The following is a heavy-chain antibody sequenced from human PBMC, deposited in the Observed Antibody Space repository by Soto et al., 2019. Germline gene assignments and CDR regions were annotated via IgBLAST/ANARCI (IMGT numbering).Heavy chain of an antibody. V-gene: IGHV2-5*02. CDR3: AHTLYIAAAGNWFDP. J-gene: IGHJ5*02. CDR2: IYWDDDK. D-gene: IGHD6-13*01. Sequence: SGPTLVNPTQTLTLTCTFSGFSLSTSGVGVGWIRQPPGKALEWLALIYWDDDKRYSPSLKSRLTITKDTSKNQVALTMTNMDPVDTATYYCAHTLYIAAAGNWFDPWGRGTLVTVSS. CDR1: GFSLSTSGVG.